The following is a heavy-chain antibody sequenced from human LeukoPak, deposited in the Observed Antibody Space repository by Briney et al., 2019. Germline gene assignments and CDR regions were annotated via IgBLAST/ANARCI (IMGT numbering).Heavy chain of an antibody. V-gene: IGHV3-72*01. Sequence: GGSLRLSCAASGFTFSDHYMDWVRQAPGKGLEWVGRTRNKANSYATEYAASVKGRFTISRDDSKNSLYLQMNSLKTEDTAVYYCLTYSGSYYPAFDIWGQGTMVTVSS. CDR3: LTYSGSYYPAFDI. CDR2: TRNKANSYAT. J-gene: IGHJ3*02. D-gene: IGHD1-26*01. CDR1: GFTFSDHY.